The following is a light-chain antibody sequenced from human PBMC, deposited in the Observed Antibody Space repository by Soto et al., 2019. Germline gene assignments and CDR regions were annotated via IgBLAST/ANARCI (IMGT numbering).Light chain of an antibody. CDR2: EVS. V-gene: IGLV2-18*01. CDR1: SSDLASYNR. J-gene: IGLJ1*01. Sequence: QSALAQPPSVSGSPGQSVTISCTGTSSDLASYNRVSWYQRPPGTGPKLVIYEVSNRPSGVPDRFSGSKSGNTASLTILRLQAEDDAEYYCSLYTTASTYVFGTGTKVTVL. CDR3: SLYTTASTYV.